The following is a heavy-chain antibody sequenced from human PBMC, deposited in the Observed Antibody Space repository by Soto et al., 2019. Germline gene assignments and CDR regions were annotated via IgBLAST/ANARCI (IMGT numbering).Heavy chain of an antibody. D-gene: IGHD3-3*01. J-gene: IGHJ5*02. CDR2: IYYSGST. CDR1: GGPISSYY. CDR3: ARAPPYYDFWSGYYPWFDP. Sequence: SETLSLTCTVSGGPISSYYWSWIRQPPGKGLEWIGYIYYSGSTNYNPSLKSRVTISVDTSKNQFSLKLSSVTAADTAVYYCARAPPYYDFWSGYYPWFDPWGQGTLVTVS. V-gene: IGHV4-59*01.